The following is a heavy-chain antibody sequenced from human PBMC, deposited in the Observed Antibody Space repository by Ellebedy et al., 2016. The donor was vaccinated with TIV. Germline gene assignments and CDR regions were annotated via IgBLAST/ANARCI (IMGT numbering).Heavy chain of an antibody. J-gene: IGHJ6*04. D-gene: IGHD3-3*01. CDR2: IHPDGGDK. V-gene: IGHV3-7*05. CDR3: ARDSPLDYDFWGV. Sequence: GESLKISXAARGFFFRSYWMSWVRQAPGKGLEWVANIHPDGGDKFYVDSVKGRFTISRDNDRNSLVLQMNSLRAEDTAVYYCARDSPLDYDFWGVWGKGTTVIVSS. CDR1: GFFFRSYW.